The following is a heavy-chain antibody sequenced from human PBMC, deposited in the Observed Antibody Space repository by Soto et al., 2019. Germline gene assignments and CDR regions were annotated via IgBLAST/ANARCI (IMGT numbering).Heavy chain of an antibody. V-gene: IGHV4-59*01. D-gene: IGHD2-15*01. Sequence: PSETLSLTCTVSGGSISSYYWSWIRQPPGKGLEWIGYIYYSGSTNYNPSHKSRVTISVDTSKNQFSLKLSSVTAADTAVYYCAGTVNIYCSGGSCYDYYYYYMDVWGKGTTVTVSS. CDR3: AGTVNIYCSGGSCYDYYYYYMDV. J-gene: IGHJ6*03. CDR1: GGSISSYY. CDR2: IYYSGST.